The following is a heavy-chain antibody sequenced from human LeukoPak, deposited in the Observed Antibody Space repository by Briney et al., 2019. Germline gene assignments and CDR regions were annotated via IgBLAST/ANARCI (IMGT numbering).Heavy chain of an antibody. Sequence: GGSLRLSCAASGFTFSSYGMHWVRQAPGKGLEWVAVISYDGSNKYYADSVKGRFTISRDNSKNTLYLQMNSLRAEDTAVYYCAEPEGGYYDIRPDWGQGTLVTVSS. CDR2: ISYDGSNK. J-gene: IGHJ4*02. V-gene: IGHV3-30*18. D-gene: IGHD3-22*01. CDR3: AEPEGGYYDIRPD. CDR1: GFTFSSYG.